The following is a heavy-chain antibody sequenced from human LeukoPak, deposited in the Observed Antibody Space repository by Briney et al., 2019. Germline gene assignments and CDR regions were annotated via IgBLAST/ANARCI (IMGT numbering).Heavy chain of an antibody. Sequence: PGGSLRLSCAASGFTFSSYSMNWVRQAPGKGLEWVSSISSSSSYIYYADSVKGRFTISRDNAKNSLYLQMNGLRAEDTAVYYCASFGLRSNYWGQGTLVTVSS. CDR2: ISSSSSYI. D-gene: IGHD3/OR15-3a*01. J-gene: IGHJ4*02. CDR1: GFTFSSYS. V-gene: IGHV3-21*01. CDR3: ASFGLRSNY.